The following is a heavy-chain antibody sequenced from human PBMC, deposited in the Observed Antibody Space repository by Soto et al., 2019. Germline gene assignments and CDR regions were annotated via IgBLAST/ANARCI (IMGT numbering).Heavy chain of an antibody. CDR2: INPNSGGT. CDR3: ARTSSSPDAFDI. D-gene: IGHD6-6*01. Sequence: ASVKVSCKASGYTFTGYYMHWVRQAPGQELEWMGWINPNSGGTNYAQKFQGRVTMTRDTSISTAYMELSRLRSDDTAVYYCARTSSSPDAFDIWGQGTMVTVSS. CDR1: GYTFTGYY. V-gene: IGHV1-2*02. J-gene: IGHJ3*02.